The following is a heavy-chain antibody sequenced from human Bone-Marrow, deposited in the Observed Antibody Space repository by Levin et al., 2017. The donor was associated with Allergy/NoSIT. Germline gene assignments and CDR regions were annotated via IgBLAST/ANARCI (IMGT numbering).Heavy chain of an antibody. CDR3: AREVAYDGPSDYSGMDV. J-gene: IGHJ6*02. CDR1: GGSISSSSYY. Sequence: PSQTLSLPCPVSGGSISSSSYYWGWIRQPPGKGLEWIGTIYYSGSTYYNPSLKSRVTISIDMSKNQFSLKLSSVTAADTAVYYCAREVAYDGPSDYSGMDVWGQGTTVTVSS. D-gene: IGHD5-12*01. V-gene: IGHV4-39*07. CDR2: IYYSGST.